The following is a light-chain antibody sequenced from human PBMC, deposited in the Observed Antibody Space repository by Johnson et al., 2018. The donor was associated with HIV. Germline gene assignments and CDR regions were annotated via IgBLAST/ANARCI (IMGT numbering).Light chain of an antibody. CDR3: ETWASRLSAHYV. CDR2: DND. J-gene: IGLJ1*01. CDR1: SSNIGINY. Sequence: QSVLTQPPSVSAAPGQKVTISCSGSSSNIGINYVSWFQQLPGTAPKLLIYDNDKRPSGIPYRFSGSKSGTSATLGITGLQTGDEADYYCETWASRLSAHYVFGTGTKVTVL. V-gene: IGLV1-51*01.